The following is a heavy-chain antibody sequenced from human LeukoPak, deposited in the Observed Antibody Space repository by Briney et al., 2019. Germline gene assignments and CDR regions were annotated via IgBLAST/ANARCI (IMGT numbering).Heavy chain of an antibody. CDR3: AKDPHMPGGVDYYYGMDV. CDR1: GFTFSSYA. CDR2: ISGSGGST. J-gene: IGHJ6*02. V-gene: IGHV3-23*01. D-gene: IGHD2-8*02. Sequence: TGGSLRLSCAASGFTFSSYAMSWVRQAPGKGLEWVSAISGSGGSTYYADSVKGRFTISRDNSKNTLYLQMNSLRAEDMAVYYCAKDPHMPGGVDYYYGMDVWGQGTTVTVSS.